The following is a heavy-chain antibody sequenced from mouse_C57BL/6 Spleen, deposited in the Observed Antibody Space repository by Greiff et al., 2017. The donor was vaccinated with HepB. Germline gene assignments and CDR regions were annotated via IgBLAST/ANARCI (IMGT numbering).Heavy chain of an antibody. J-gene: IGHJ2*01. V-gene: IGHV5-9-1*02. Sequence: EVKLVESGEGLVKPGGSLKLSCAASGFTFSSYAMSWVRQTPEKRLEWVAYISSGGDYIYYADTVKGRFTISRDNARNTLYLQMSSLKSEDTAMYYCTRAAGSEYFDYWGQGTTLTVSS. CDR1: GFTFSSYA. CDR3: TRAAGSEYFDY. CDR2: ISSGGDYI. D-gene: IGHD6-1*01.